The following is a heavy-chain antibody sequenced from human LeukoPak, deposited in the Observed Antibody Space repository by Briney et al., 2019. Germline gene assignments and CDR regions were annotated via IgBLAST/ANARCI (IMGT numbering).Heavy chain of an antibody. D-gene: IGHD5-12*01. CDR3: ARDHGYSGYDLFDY. CDR2: IYYSGST. CDR1: GGSVSSGSYY. Sequence: SETLSLTCTVSGGSVSSGSYYWSWIRQPPGKGLEWIGYIYYSGSTNYNPSLKSRVTISVDTSKNQFSLKLSSVTAADTAVYYCARDHGYSGYDLFDYWGQGTLVTVSS. V-gene: IGHV4-61*01. J-gene: IGHJ4*02.